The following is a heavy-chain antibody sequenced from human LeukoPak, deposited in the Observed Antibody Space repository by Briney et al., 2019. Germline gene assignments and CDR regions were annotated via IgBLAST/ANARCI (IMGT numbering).Heavy chain of an antibody. D-gene: IGHD2-2*02. V-gene: IGHV4-39*07. CDR2: VYYSGST. CDR3: ARSPQKPAIPDY. J-gene: IGHJ4*02. CDR1: GGSISNTGYY. Sequence: SETLSLTCTVSGGSISNTGYYWGWIRQPPGKGLEWIGNVYYSGSTYYNPSLKSRVTISVDTSKNQFSLKLSSVTAADTAVYYCARSPQKPAIPDYWGQGTLVTVSS.